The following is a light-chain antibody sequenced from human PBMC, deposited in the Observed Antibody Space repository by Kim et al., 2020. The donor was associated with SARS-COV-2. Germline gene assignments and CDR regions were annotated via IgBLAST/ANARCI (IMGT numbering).Light chain of an antibody. V-gene: IGLV3-21*04. CDR1: NIGSKN. CDR3: QVWDRTTAPRR. J-gene: IGLJ1*01. Sequence: SYELTQPPSVSVAPGETATISCGGDNIGSKNVHWYQQRPGQAPVLVIYYDDDRPSGIPERFSGSNSGNTATLTISRVEAGDEAASYCQVWDRTTAPRRFG. CDR2: YDD.